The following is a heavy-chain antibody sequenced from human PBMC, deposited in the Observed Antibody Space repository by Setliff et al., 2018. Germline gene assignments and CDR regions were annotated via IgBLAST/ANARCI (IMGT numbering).Heavy chain of an antibody. V-gene: IGHV3-30*02. CDR2: IRYDGSNK. CDR1: GFTFSSYG. J-gene: IGHJ4*02. CDR3: AKDGVYSSSWYRALTSRAGFDY. Sequence: LRLSCAASGFTFSSYGMHWVRQAPGKGLEWVAFIRYDGSNKYYADSVKGRFTISRDNSKNTLYLQMNSLRAEDTAVYYCAKDGVYSSSWYRALTSRAGFDYWGQGTLVTVSS. D-gene: IGHD6-13*01.